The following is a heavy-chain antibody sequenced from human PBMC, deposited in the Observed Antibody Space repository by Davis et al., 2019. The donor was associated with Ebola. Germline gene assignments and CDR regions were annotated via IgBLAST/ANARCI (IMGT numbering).Heavy chain of an antibody. V-gene: IGHV4-34*01. CDR1: GGSFSGYY. CDR2: INHSGST. Sequence: PSETLSLTCAVYGGSFSGYYWSWIRQPPGKGLEWIGEINHSGSTNYNPSLKSRVTISVDTSKNQFSLKLSSVTAADTAVYYCARGINDGDYYDSSDEDYWGQGTLVTVSS. J-gene: IGHJ4*02. D-gene: IGHD3-22*01. CDR3: ARGINDGDYYDSSDEDY.